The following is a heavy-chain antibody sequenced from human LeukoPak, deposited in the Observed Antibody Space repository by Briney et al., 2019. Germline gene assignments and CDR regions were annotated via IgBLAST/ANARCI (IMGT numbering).Heavy chain of an antibody. CDR2: ISSSSYI. V-gene: IGHV3-21*01. Sequence: PGGSLRLSCAASGFTFSSYSMNWVRQAPGKGLEWVSSISSSSYIYYADSVKGRFTISRDNAKNSLYLQMNSLRAEDTAVYYCARDRLAVTTGWFDPWGQGTLVTVSS. CDR3: ARDRLAVTTGWFDP. D-gene: IGHD4-17*01. J-gene: IGHJ5*02. CDR1: GFTFSSYS.